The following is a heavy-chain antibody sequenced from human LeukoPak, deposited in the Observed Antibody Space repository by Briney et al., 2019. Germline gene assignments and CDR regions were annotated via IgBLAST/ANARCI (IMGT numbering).Heavy chain of an antibody. CDR2: IRNDRTNK. CDR1: GFTFSTYA. D-gene: IGHD3-3*01. V-gene: IGHV3-30*02. Sequence: GGSLRLSCAASGFTFSTYAMHWVRQAPGKGLEWVAVIRNDRTNKNYVDSVKGRFTISRENSKNSLFLQMDSLRPEYMAIYYCEKSWSGYYYYYMDVWGKGTTVTVSS. J-gene: IGHJ6*03. CDR3: EKSWSGYYYYYMDV.